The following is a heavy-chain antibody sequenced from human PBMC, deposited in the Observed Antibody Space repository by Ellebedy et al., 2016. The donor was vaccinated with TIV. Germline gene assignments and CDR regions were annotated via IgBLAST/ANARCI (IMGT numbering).Heavy chain of an antibody. CDR1: GFTFTKSA. Sequence: AASVKVSCKASGFTFTKSAVQWVRQPRGQGREWIGWIAVGNADTYYAQKFQERVTITSDMSTGTAYMELSSLRSEDTAVYYCAAASYYDLLIGYYTEDYWGQGTLVTVSS. D-gene: IGHD3-9*01. CDR3: AAASYYDLLIGYYTEDY. CDR2: IAVGNADT. J-gene: IGHJ4*02. V-gene: IGHV1-58*01.